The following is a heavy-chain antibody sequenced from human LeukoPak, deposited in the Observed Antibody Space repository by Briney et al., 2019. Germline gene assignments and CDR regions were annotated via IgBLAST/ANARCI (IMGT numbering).Heavy chain of an antibody. CDR1: GGSISSSSYY. CDR3: ARGVDIVATGYILGYYYYYMDV. CDR2: IYYSGST. D-gene: IGHD5-12*01. V-gene: IGHV4-39*07. J-gene: IGHJ6*03. Sequence: PSETLSLTCTVSGGSISSSSYYWGWIRQPPGKGLEWIGSIYYSGSTYYNPSLKSRFTISVDTSKNQFSLKLSSVTAADTAVYYCARGVDIVATGYILGYYYYYMDVWGKGTTVTVSS.